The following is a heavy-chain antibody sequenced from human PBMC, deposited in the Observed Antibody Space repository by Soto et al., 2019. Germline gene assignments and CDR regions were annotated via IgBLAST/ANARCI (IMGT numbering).Heavy chain of an antibody. CDR2: ISWNSGSI. J-gene: IGHJ4*02. Sequence: PGGSLRLSCAASGFTFDDYAMHWVRQAPGKGLEWVSGISWNSGSIGYADSVKGRFTISRDNAKNSLYLQMNSLRAEDTALYYCAKDPGVVAGTRGSSYYFDYWGQGTLVTV. V-gene: IGHV3-9*01. D-gene: IGHD6-19*01. CDR3: AKDPGVVAGTRGSSYYFDY. CDR1: GFTFDDYA.